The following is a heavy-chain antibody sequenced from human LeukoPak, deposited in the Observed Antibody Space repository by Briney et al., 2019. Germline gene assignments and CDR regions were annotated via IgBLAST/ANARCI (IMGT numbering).Heavy chain of an antibody. CDR3: ARGFVARRAYWCFDL. CDR1: GGSISSGDYY. CDR2: IYYSGST. Sequence: PQTLSLTCTVSGGSISSGDYYWSWIRQPPGKGLEWIGYIYYSGSTYYNPSLKSRVTISVDTSKNQFSLKLSSVTAADTAVYYCARGFVARRAYWCFDLWGRGTLVTVSS. D-gene: IGHD2-15*01. J-gene: IGHJ2*01. V-gene: IGHV4-30-4*08.